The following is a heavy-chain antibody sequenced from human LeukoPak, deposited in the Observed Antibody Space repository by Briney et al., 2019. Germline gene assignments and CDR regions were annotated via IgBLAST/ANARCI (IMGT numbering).Heavy chain of an antibody. CDR1: GGSISSYY. V-gene: IGHV4-59*08. D-gene: IGHD6-13*01. CDR2: IYYSGST. J-gene: IGHJ6*02. Sequence: PSETLSLTCTVSGGSISSYYWSWIRQPPGKGLEWIGYIYYSGSTNYNPSLKSRVTISVDTSKNQFSLKLSSVTAADTAVYYCARHPPVYSSSSSYYYYGMDVWGQGTTVTVSS. CDR3: ARHPPVYSSSSSYYYYGMDV.